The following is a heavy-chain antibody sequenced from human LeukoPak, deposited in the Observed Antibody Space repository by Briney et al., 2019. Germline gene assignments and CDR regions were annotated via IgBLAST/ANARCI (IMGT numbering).Heavy chain of an antibody. CDR2: IKSKTDGGTT. J-gene: IGHJ4*02. D-gene: IGHD3-9*01. Sequence: PGGSLRLSCAASGFTFSNAWMSWVRQAPGKGLEWVGRIKSKTDGGTTDYAAPVKGRFTISRDDSKNTLYLQMNSLKTEDTAVYYCTTDERLLRYFDWLLTDYWGQGTLVAVSS. V-gene: IGHV3-15*01. CDR1: GFTFSNAW. CDR3: TTDERLLRYFDWLLTDY.